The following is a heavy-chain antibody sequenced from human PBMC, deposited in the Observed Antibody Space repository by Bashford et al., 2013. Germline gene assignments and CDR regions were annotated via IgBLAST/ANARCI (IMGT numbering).Heavy chain of an antibody. CDR2: LRGSSGST. J-gene: IGHJ3*02. V-gene: IGHV3-23*01. Sequence: GKGRGVGRQLLRGSSGSTYYADSVKGRFTISRDNSKDTLYLQMNSLRAEDTAVYYCAKDRDDYGDPECFDIWGLGTMVTVSS. CDR3: AKDRDDYGDPECFDI. D-gene: IGHD4-17*01.